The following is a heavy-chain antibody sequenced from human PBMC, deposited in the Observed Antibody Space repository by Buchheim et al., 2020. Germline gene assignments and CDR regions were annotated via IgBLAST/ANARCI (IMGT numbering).Heavy chain of an antibody. V-gene: IGHV3-33*01. Sequence: QVQLVESGGGVVQPGRSLRLSCAASGFTFSSYGMHWVRQAPGKGLEWVAVIWYDGSNKYYADSVKGRFTISRDNSKNPLYLQMNSLRAEDTAVYYCARTNRLYDYDLFDYWGQGTL. J-gene: IGHJ4*02. CDR2: IWYDGSNK. CDR3: ARTNRLYDYDLFDY. D-gene: IGHD3-16*01. CDR1: GFTFSSYG.